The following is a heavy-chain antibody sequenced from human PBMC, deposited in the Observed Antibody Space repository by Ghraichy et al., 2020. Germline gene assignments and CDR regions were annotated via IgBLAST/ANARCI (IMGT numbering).Heavy chain of an antibody. D-gene: IGHD3-10*01. CDR2: ISGGGEIT. J-gene: IGHJ4*02. Sequence: GGSLRLSCAASGFTFNTLAMSWVRQAPGRGLEWVSDISGGGEITKYADSVKGRFIISRDNSKNTLYLQMNSLRADDTAVYYCANGARGVGELRHDYWDQGTLVTVSS. CDR3: ANGARGVGELRHDY. CDR1: GFTFNTLA. V-gene: IGHV3-23*01.